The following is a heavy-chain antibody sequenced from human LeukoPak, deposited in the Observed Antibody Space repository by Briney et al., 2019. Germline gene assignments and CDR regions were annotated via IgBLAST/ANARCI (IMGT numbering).Heavy chain of an antibody. V-gene: IGHV1-2*02. CDR2: INPNSGGT. CDR3: ARLAVPHILYYYYMDV. D-gene: IGHD6-19*01. CDR1: GYTFTSYG. Sequence: ASVKVSCRASGYTFTSYGISWVRQAPGQGLEWMGWINPNSGGTNYAQKFQGRVTMTRDTSISTAYMELSRLRSDDTAVYYCARLAVPHILYYYYMDVWGKGTTVTVSS. J-gene: IGHJ6*03.